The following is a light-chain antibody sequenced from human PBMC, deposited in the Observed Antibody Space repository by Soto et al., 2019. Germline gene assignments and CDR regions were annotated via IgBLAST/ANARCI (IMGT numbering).Light chain of an antibody. Sequence: DIQMTQSPSSLSASVGDRVTITCRASQVISDYLAWYQQKSGMDPKLLIYAASTLQSGVPSRFSGSGSGTDFTLTISSLQPEDVATYYCQKYNSAPLTFGGGTKVEIK. V-gene: IGKV1-27*01. CDR1: QVISDY. CDR2: AAS. CDR3: QKYNSAPLT. J-gene: IGKJ4*01.